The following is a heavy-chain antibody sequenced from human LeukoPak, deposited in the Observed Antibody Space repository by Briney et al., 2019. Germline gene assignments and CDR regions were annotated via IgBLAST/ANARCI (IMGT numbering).Heavy chain of an antibody. CDR3: AKVGRADDYYFDY. CDR2: IGNSAGST. J-gene: IGHJ4*02. CDR1: GFTFSTSA. V-gene: IGHV3-23*01. D-gene: IGHD3-3*01. Sequence: GGSLRLSCAASGFTFSTSAMTWVRQSPGKGLEWVSGIGNSAGSTYYADSVKGRFTISRDNSKNTLYLQMNSVREEDTAVYYCAKVGRADDYYFDYWGQGTLVTVSS.